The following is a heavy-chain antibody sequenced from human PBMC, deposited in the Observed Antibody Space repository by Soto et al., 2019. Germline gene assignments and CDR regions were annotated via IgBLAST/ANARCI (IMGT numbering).Heavy chain of an antibody. D-gene: IGHD5-18*01. CDR3: AKDRIRRGYSYGYQFDY. CDR2: ISGSGGST. Sequence: PGGSLRLSCAASGFTFSSYAMSWVRQAPGKGLEWVSAISGSGGSTYYADSVKGRFTISRDNSKNTLYLQMNSLRAEDTAVYYCAKDRIRRGYSYGYQFDYWGQGTLVTVSS. CDR1: GFTFSSYA. J-gene: IGHJ4*02. V-gene: IGHV3-23*01.